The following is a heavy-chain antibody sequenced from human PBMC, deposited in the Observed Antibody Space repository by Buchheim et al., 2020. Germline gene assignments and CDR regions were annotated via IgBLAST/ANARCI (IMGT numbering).Heavy chain of an antibody. D-gene: IGHD6-6*01. CDR3: ARGQLDYYYMDV. CDR2: INPSGGST. CDR1: GYTFTSYY. J-gene: IGHJ6*03. V-gene: IGHV1-46*01. Sequence: QVQLVQSGAEVKKPGASVKASCKASGYTFTSYYMHWVRQAPGQGLEWMGIINPSGGSTSYAQKFQGRVTMTSDTSTTPVHMELSSLGSEDTAVYYCARGQLDYYYMDVWGKGTT.